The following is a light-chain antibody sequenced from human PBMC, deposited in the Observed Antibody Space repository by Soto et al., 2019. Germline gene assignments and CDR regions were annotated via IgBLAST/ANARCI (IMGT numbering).Light chain of an antibody. Sequence: DIQMTQSPSTLSGSVGDGVAISCRGSQSIGRFLAWYQHQPGKAPKLLIYDASTLESGVPSRFSGTGSGTEFTFSITSLQPEDFGTYYCQQCYMGWTFGQGTKVDI. J-gene: IGKJ1*01. CDR1: QSIGRF. CDR2: DAS. V-gene: IGKV1-5*01. CDR3: QQCYMGWT.